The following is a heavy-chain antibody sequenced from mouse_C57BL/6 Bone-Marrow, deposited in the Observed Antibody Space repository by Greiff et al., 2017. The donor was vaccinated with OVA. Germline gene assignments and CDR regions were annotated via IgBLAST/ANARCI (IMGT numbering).Heavy chain of an antibody. J-gene: IGHJ3*01. CDR3: VRRGFAY. Sequence: VQLKESGGGLVQPKGSLKLSCAASGFSFNTYAMNWVRQAPGKGLEWVASIRSKSNNYATYYAVSVKDRFTISRDDSERMLYLQMNNVKTEDTAMYYCVRRGFAYWGQGTLVTVSA. CDR2: IRSKSNNYAT. CDR1: GFSFNTYA. V-gene: IGHV10-1*01.